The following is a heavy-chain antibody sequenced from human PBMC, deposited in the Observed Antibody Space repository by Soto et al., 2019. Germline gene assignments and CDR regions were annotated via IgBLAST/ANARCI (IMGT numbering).Heavy chain of an antibody. CDR2: IYYSGST. V-gene: IGHV4-39*01. CDR1: GGSISSSSYY. Sequence: QLQLQESGPGLVKPSETLSLTCTVSGGSISSSSYYWGWIRQPPGKGLEWIGSIYYSGSTYYNPSLKSRVTIAVDTSKNQFSLKLSSVTAADTAVYYCARRGRYFGYYYYYMDVWGKGTTVTVSS. D-gene: IGHD3-9*01. J-gene: IGHJ6*03. CDR3: ARRGRYFGYYYYYMDV.